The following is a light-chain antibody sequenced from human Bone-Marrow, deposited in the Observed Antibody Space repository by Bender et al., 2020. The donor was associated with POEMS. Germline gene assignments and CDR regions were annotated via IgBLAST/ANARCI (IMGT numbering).Light chain of an antibody. V-gene: IGLV1-44*01. CDR3: AVWDDSLNGWV. J-gene: IGLJ3*02. CDR1: SSNIGAHA. CDR2: YND. Sequence: QSVLTQPPSASGTPGQRVTISCSGGSSNIGAHAVNWYQHLPGTAPKLLIYYNDQWPSGVPDRFSGSRSGTSASLAISGLQSEDEADYYCAVWDDSLNGWVFGGGTKLTVL.